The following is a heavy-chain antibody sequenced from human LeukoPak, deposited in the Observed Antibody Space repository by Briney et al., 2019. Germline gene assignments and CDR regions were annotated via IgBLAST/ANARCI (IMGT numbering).Heavy chain of an antibody. CDR3: AKFRWHFDWLLYNTYFDY. D-gene: IGHD3-9*01. Sequence: GGSLRLSCAASGFTFSSYAMSWVRQAPGKGLEWVSAISGSGGSTYYADSVKGRFTISRDNSKNTLYLQMNSLRAEDTAVYYCAKFRWHFDWLLYNTYFDYWGQGTLVTVSS. CDR2: ISGSGGST. CDR1: GFTFSSYA. J-gene: IGHJ4*02. V-gene: IGHV3-23*01.